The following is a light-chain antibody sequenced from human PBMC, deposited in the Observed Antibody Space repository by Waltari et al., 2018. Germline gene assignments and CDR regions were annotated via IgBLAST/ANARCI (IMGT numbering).Light chain of an antibody. CDR1: HSVSSNN. Sequence: EIVLTQSPGTLSLSPGDRATLSCRARHSVSSNNLAWYQQKPGQAPRLLIYAASSRATGIPVRFSGSGSGTDFTLTISRVEPEDFAVYYCQQYANSPRTFGQGTKVEIK. CDR2: AAS. J-gene: IGKJ1*01. CDR3: QQYANSPRT. V-gene: IGKV3-20*01.